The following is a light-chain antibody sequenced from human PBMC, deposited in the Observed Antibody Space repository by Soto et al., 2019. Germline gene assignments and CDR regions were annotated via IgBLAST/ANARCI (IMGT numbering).Light chain of an antibody. CDR3: QQYGSSP. Sequence: EIVLTQSPGTLSLSPGERATLSCRASQSVSSSYLAWYQQKPGQAPRLLIYGASSRATGIPDRFSGSGFGTDFTLTISRLEPDDFAGYYCQQYGSSPFGQGTRLEIK. CDR2: GAS. J-gene: IGKJ5*01. CDR1: QSVSSSY. V-gene: IGKV3-20*01.